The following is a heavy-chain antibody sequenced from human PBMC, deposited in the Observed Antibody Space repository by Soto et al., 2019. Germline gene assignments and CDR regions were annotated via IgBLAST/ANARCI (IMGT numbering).Heavy chain of an antibody. D-gene: IGHD1-26*01. J-gene: IGHJ4*02. CDR2: XYPGEXAT. Sequence: XXSLKISCKGSRYSFTSYWIGWVRQMPGQGLQWMGIXYPGEXATRYRQSCQGXVTISADXXISTDYLKWSSLTASDTAMYYCARRYSGSYLGYWGKGTLVTVYS. CDR3: ARRYSGSYLGY. CDR1: RYSFTSYW. V-gene: IGHV5-51*01.